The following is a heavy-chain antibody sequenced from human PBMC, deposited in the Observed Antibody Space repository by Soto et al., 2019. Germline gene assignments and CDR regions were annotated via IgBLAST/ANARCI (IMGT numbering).Heavy chain of an antibody. CDR2: ISASGTNT. J-gene: IGHJ4*02. D-gene: IGHD6-19*01. Sequence: EVQLLESGGGLVHPGGSLRLSCAASGFTFSYFAMSWVRQAPGKGLEWVSAISASGTNTYYAGSVKGRFTISRDNSKNTLYLQMNSLGDDDTAVYYCAKDRGGSGWSTFDYWGQGTLVTVSS. CDR3: AKDRGGSGWSTFDY. CDR1: GFTFSYFA. V-gene: IGHV3-23*01.